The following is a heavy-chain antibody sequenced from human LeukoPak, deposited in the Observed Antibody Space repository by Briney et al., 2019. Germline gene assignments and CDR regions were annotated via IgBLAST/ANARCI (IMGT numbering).Heavy chain of an antibody. CDR2: IYTSGYT. V-gene: IGHV4-4*07. D-gene: IGHD3-10*01. CDR1: GGSISSYY. CDR3: ATSDYYSGSGSYNY. Sequence: PSETLSLTCTVSGGSISSYYWSWIRQPAGKGLEWIGHIYTSGYTNYNPSLKSRVTMSVDTSKNQFSLKLSSVTAADTAVYYCATSDYYSGSGSYNYWGQGTLVTVSS. J-gene: IGHJ4*02.